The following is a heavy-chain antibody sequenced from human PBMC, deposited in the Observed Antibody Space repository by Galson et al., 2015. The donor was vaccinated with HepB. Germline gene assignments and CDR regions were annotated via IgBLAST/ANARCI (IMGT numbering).Heavy chain of an antibody. CDR3: ATHHEPGQLWLDFDY. CDR2: IDPSDSYT. CDR1: GYSFTSYW. J-gene: IGHJ4*02. D-gene: IGHD5-18*01. V-gene: IGHV5-10-1*04. Sequence: QSGAEVKKPGESLRIFCKGSGYSFTSYWISWVRQMPGKGLEWMGRIDPSDSYTNYSPSFQGQVTISADKSISTAYLQWSSLKATDTAMYYCATHHEPGQLWLDFDYWGQGTLVTVSS.